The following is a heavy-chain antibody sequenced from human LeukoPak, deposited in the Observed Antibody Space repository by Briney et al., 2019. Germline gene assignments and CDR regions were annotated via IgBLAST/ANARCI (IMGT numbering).Heavy chain of an antibody. V-gene: IGHV1-18*01. CDR2: ISAYNDNT. CDR1: GYTFTSYG. J-gene: IGHJ4*02. D-gene: IGHD3-22*01. Sequence: ASVKVSCKASGYTFTSYGISWVRQAPGQGLEWMGWISAYNDNTNYAQKLQGRVTMTTDTSTSTAYMERSRLRADDTAVYYCARGAPWGYYDSSGYPTFDYWGQATLVTVYS. CDR3: ARGAPWGYYDSSGYPTFDY.